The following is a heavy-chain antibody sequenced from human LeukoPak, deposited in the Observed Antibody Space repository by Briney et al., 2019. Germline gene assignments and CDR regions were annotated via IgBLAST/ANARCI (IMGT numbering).Heavy chain of an antibody. CDR1: GFTFSDYY. J-gene: IGHJ6*02. Sequence: GGSLRLSCAASGFTFSDYYMIWIRQAPGKGLEWVSYISGVASNIYYADSVKGRFTISRDNAKNSVYLQMNSLRAEDTAVYYCARGGAQGMDVWGQGTTVTVSS. V-gene: IGHV3-11*01. CDR2: ISGVASNI. CDR3: ARGGAQGMDV. D-gene: IGHD1-26*01.